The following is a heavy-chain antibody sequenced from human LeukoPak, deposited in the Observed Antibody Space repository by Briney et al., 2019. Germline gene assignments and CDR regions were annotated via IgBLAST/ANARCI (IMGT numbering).Heavy chain of an antibody. CDR2: IWYDGSNK. CDR1: GFTFSSYG. V-gene: IGHV3-33*06. D-gene: IGHD6-19*01. Sequence: GGSLRLSCAASGFTFSSYGMHWVRQAPGKGLEWVAVIWYDGSNKNYADSVKGRFTIARDNSKNTLYLQMNSLRVEDTAVYYCAKAPHQRIAVAGYFDYWGQGTLVTVSS. J-gene: IGHJ4*02. CDR3: AKAPHQRIAVAGYFDY.